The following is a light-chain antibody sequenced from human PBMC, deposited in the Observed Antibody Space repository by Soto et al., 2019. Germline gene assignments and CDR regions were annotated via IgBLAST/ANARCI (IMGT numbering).Light chain of an antibody. Sequence: LVMTQSPVPLSVSPGDRATLSFMASQEVSTTVAWYQQKPGQVPRLLIFAASTVATGVPARFSGSGSATEFTPTISSLQSEDCALYYCQQYNNWPLTFGRGTKVQLK. J-gene: IGKJ4*02. CDR1: QEVSTT. V-gene: IGKV3-15*01. CDR2: AAS. CDR3: QQYNNWPLT.